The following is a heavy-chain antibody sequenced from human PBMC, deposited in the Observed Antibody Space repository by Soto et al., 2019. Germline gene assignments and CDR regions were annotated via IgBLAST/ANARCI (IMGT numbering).Heavy chain of an antibody. V-gene: IGHV1-18*01. Sequence: QVRLVQSGSEVKKLGASVKVSCKSSDNTFTHYGINWVRQAPGQGLEWMGWISGYNGNTKYAQKFQDRVTMTADTSTRTAFMEVRSLISDDTGVYFCAATGGNYFGLDVWGQGTTVTVSS. J-gene: IGHJ6*02. CDR2: ISGYNGNT. D-gene: IGHD2-8*02. CDR3: AATGGNYFGLDV. CDR1: DNTFTHYG.